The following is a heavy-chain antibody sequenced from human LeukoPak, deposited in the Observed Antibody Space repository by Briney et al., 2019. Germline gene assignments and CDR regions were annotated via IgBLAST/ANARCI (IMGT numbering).Heavy chain of an antibody. CDR1: GFTFSSYG. Sequence: AGGSLRLSCAASGFTFSSYGMHWVRQAPGKGLEWVAVIWYDGSNKYYADSVKGRFTISRDNSKNTLYLQMNSLRAEDTAVSYCARDGSSGWYWVDYWGQGTLVTVSS. D-gene: IGHD6-19*01. CDR3: ARDGSSGWYWVDY. V-gene: IGHV3-33*01. J-gene: IGHJ4*02. CDR2: IWYDGSNK.